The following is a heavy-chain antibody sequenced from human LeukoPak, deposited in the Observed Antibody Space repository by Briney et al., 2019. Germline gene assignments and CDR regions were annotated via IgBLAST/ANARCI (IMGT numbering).Heavy chain of an antibody. Sequence: SGRSLRLSCAASGITVGNSYFSWVRQAPGKGLERVALIYSVGSTVYADSVKGRFTISRDSSRNTLFLQMNSLRPEDTAVYHCTRNRPETPLGYWGQGTLVTVSS. J-gene: IGHJ4*02. CDR1: GITVGNSY. D-gene: IGHD1-14*01. CDR2: IYSVGST. V-gene: IGHV3-53*01. CDR3: TRNRPETPLGY.